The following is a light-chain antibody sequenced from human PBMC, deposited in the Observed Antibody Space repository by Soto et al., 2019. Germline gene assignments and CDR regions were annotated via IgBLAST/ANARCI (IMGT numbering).Light chain of an antibody. V-gene: IGKV3-20*01. CDR2: GAS. J-gene: IGKJ2*01. CDR1: QSVSSSY. CDR3: QQYGSSPPVRVS. Sequence: EIVLTQSPGTLSLSPGERATLSCRASQSVSSSYLAWYQQKPGQAPRLLIYGASSRATGIQDRFSGSGSGTDFTLTLSRLEPEDFAVYYCQQYGSSPPVRVSFGQGTKLEIK.